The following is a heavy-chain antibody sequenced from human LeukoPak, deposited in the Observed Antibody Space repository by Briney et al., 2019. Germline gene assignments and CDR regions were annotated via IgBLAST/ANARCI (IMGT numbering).Heavy chain of an antibody. D-gene: IGHD3-3*01. CDR2: IYYSGST. J-gene: IGHJ4*02. Sequence: SETLSLTCTVSGGSISSYYWSWIRQPPGKGLEWIGYIYYSGSTNYNPSLKSRVTISVDTSKNQFSLKLSSVTAADTAVYYCTREEGYYDFWSGYYTVGPFDYWGQGTLVTVSS. CDR3: TREEGYYDFWSGYYTVGPFDY. V-gene: IGHV4-59*01. CDR1: GGSISSYY.